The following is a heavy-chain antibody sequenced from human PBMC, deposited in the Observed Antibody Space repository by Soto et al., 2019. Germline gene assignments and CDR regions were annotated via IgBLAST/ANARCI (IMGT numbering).Heavy chain of an antibody. J-gene: IGHJ4*02. D-gene: IGHD4-17*01. CDR3: ARGTYGDYDF. Sequence: EVQLLESGRDLVQPGGSLRLSCAASGFTFSSYTMSWVRQAPGKGLEWVSALSAGGTSAYYTVSVEGRFTISRDNSKNILYLQMNSLKADDTAVYYCARGTYGDYDFWGQGTLVTVSS. CDR1: GFTFSSYT. V-gene: IGHV3-23*01. CDR2: LSAGGTSA.